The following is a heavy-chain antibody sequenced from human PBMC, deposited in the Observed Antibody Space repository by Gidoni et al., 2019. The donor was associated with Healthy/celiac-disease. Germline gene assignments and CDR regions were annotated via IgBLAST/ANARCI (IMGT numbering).Heavy chain of an antibody. D-gene: IGHD1-26*01. CDR3: ARWGLIVGATGADYYFDY. V-gene: IGHV1-46*01. CDR2: INPSGGST. J-gene: IGHJ4*02. CDR1: GYTFTRYY. Sequence: QVQLVQSGAEVQKPGASVKVSCKASGYTFTRYYMHWVRQAPGQGLEWMGIINPSGGSTSYAQKFQGRVTMTRDTSTSTVYMELSSLRSEDTAVYYCARWGLIVGATGADYYFDYWGQGTLVTVSS.